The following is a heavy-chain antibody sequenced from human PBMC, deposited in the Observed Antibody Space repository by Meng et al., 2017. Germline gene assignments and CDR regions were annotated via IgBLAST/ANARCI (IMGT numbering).Heavy chain of an antibody. CDR2: INAGNGNT. Sequence: QVQFVESGAGVKKPGASVKVCCKASGYTFTSYAMHWVRQAPGQRLEWMGWINAGNGNTKYSQKFQGRVTITRDTSASTAYMELSSLRSEDTAVYYCARDKLKTFDPWGQGTLVTVSS. CDR3: ARDKLKTFDP. J-gene: IGHJ5*02. CDR1: GYTFTSYA. V-gene: IGHV1-3*01.